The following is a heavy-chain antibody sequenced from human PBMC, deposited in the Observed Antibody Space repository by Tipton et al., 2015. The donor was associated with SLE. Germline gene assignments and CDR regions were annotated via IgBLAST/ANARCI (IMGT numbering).Heavy chain of an antibody. D-gene: IGHD3-3*01. CDR2: IWYDGSNK. CDR3: ARDGQLWGGHLDY. J-gene: IGHJ4*02. V-gene: IGHV3-33*01. Sequence: SLRLSCAASGFTFSSYGMHWVRQAPGKGLEWVAVIWYDGSNKYYADSVKGRFTISRDNFQNRLYLQMNSLRPEDTAVYYCARDGQLWGGHLDYWGQGTLVTVSS. CDR1: GFTFSSYG.